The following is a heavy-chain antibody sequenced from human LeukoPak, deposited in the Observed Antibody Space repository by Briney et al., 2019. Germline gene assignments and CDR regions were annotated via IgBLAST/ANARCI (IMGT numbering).Heavy chain of an antibody. CDR1: GGSISSYY. J-gene: IGHJ5*02. V-gene: IGHV4-4*09. CDR3: ARGGNKIDP. CDR2: IYTSGST. D-gene: IGHD2/OR15-2a*01. Sequence: SDTLSLTCTVSGGSISSYYWSWIRQPPGKGLEWIGYIYTSGSTNYNPSLKSRVTISVDTSKNQFSLKLSSVTAADTAVYYCARGGNKIDPWGQGTLVTVSS.